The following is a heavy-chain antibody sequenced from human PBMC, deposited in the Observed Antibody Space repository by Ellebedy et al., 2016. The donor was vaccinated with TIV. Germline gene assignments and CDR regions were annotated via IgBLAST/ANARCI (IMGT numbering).Heavy chain of an antibody. CDR2: IYPGDSDT. CDR3: ARHPDDAFDI. CDR1: GYRVTSYW. J-gene: IGHJ3*02. V-gene: IGHV5-51*01. Sequence: GESLKISCKGSGYRVTSYWIGWVRQMPGKGLERMGIIYPGDSDTSYSPSFQGQVTISADKSISTAYLQWSSLKASDTAMYYCARHPDDAFDIWGQGTMVTVSS.